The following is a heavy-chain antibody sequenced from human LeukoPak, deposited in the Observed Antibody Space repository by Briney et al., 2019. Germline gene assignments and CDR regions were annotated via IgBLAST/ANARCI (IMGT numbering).Heavy chain of an antibody. CDR2: ISYDGSNK. Sequence: GGSLRLSCAASGFTFSSYGMHWVRQAPGKGLEWVAVISYDGSNKYYAASVKGRFTISRDNSKNTLYLQMNSLRAEDTAVYYCAKDRRSSGWLDWFDPWGQGTLVTVSS. D-gene: IGHD6-19*01. CDR3: AKDRRSSGWLDWFDP. V-gene: IGHV3-30*18. CDR1: GFTFSSYG. J-gene: IGHJ5*02.